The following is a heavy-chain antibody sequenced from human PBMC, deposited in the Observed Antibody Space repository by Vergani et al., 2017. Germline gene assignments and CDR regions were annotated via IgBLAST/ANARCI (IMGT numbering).Heavy chain of an antibody. Sequence: QVQLQQWGAGLLKPSETLSLTCAVYGGSFSGYYWSWIRQPPGKGLEWIGEINHSGSTNYNPSLKSRVTISVDTSKNQFSLKLSSVTAADTAGYYCARGLPGYCSGGSCYSPRPIRAKPNWFDPWGQGTLVTVSS. V-gene: IGHV4-34*01. D-gene: IGHD2-15*01. CDR1: GGSFSGYY. J-gene: IGHJ5*02. CDR2: INHSGST. CDR3: ARGLPGYCSGGSCYSPRPIRAKPNWFDP.